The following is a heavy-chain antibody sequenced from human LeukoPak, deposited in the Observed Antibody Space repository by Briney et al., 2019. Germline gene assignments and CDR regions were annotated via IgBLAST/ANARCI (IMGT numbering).Heavy chain of an antibody. Sequence: SETLSLTCAVYGGSFSGYYWSWIRQPPGKGLEWIGEINHSGSTNYNPSLKSRVTISVDTSKNQFCLKLSSVTAADTAVYYCARGNWNYAVYYYYMDVWGKGTTVTVSS. J-gene: IGHJ6*03. V-gene: IGHV4-34*01. CDR2: INHSGST. CDR3: ARGNWNYAVYYYYMDV. CDR1: GGSFSGYY. D-gene: IGHD1-7*01.